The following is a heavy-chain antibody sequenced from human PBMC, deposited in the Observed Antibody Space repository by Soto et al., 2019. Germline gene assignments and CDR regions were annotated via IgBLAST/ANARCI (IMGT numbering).Heavy chain of an antibody. CDR3: ARGIGYCSSINCYSSRRLRFDS. Sequence: QVQLQQWGAGLLKPSETLSLTCAVYGGSFSGYYWTWIRQSPEKGLEWIGEVNHSGTTYYNPSLKTGVTISVHTPKNKFSLKMSSVTAADTAVYYCARGIGYCSSINCYSSRRLRFDSWGQGTLVTVSS. D-gene: IGHD2-2*01. J-gene: IGHJ4*02. V-gene: IGHV4-34*01. CDR2: VNHSGTT. CDR1: GGSFSGYY.